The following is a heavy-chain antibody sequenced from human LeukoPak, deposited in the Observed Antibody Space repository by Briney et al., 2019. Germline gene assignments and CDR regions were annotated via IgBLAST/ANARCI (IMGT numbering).Heavy chain of an antibody. CDR3: ARDRDGYNYY. Sequence: GASVKVSCKASGGTFSSYAISWVRQAPGQGLEWMGRIIPIFGTANYAQKFQGRATITTDESTSTAYMELSSLRSEDTAVYYCARDRDGYNYYWGQGTLVTVSS. CDR1: GGTFSSYA. V-gene: IGHV1-69*05. CDR2: IIPIFGTA. D-gene: IGHD5-24*01. J-gene: IGHJ4*02.